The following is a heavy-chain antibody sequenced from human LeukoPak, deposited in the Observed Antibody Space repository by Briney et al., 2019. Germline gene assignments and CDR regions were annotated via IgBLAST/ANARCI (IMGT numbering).Heavy chain of an antibody. D-gene: IGHD4/OR15-4a*01. CDR3: ARDRFYGGAVAPIDY. V-gene: IGHV4-59*12. J-gene: IGHJ4*02. Sequence: SETLSLTCTVSRGSISGYSWSWIRQSPGGGLEWIGYIYYSGDTAYNPSLKSRVTISVDTSKNQFSLKLSSVTAADTAVYYCARDRFYGGAVAPIDYWGQGTLVTVSS. CDR2: IYYSGDT. CDR1: RGSISGYS.